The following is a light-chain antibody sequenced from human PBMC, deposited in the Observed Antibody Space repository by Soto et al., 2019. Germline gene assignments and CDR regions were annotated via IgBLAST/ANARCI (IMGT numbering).Light chain of an antibody. CDR2: EVT. J-gene: IGLJ2*01. Sequence: QSALTQPASVSGSPGQSITISCTGTSSDIGAYDYVSWFQQYPGKAPTHLIYEVTFRPSGVSSRFSGSKSGNTASLTISGLQTEDEADYYCGSYASATLIFGGGTKLTVL. CDR3: GSYASATLI. CDR1: SSDIGAYDY. V-gene: IGLV2-14*01.